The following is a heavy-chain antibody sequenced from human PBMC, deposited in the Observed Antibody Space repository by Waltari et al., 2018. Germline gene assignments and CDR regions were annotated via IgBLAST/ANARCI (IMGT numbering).Heavy chain of an antibody. V-gene: IGHV1-69*12. J-gene: IGHJ5*02. D-gene: IGHD2-8*01. Sequence: QVHLVQSGPEVQKPGASAKVSCKASGDVPSNHGLVWLRQAPGQGLAGVGAIVPVSATPSYAQSFQGRVTIAADESTGTFYLHMSGLKSEDTAVYYCALMVTSRGWFDPWGQGTLVTVSS. CDR2: IVPVSATP. CDR3: ALMVTSRGWFDP. CDR1: GDVPSNHG.